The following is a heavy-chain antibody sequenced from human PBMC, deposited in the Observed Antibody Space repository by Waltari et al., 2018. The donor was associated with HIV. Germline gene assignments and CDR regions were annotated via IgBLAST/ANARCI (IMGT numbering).Heavy chain of an antibody. V-gene: IGHV4-39*01. Sequence: QLQLQESGPGLVKPSETLSLTCTVSGGSISGNSYYWGWIRQPPGKGLEWIGNIYYSGSTYYNPSLKSRVTISVDTSKNQFSLKLSSVTAADTAVYYCARRGYCSSISCYRPRYFDYWGQGTLVTVSS. CDR3: ARRGYCSSISCYRPRYFDY. D-gene: IGHD2-2*01. J-gene: IGHJ4*02. CDR2: IYYSGST. CDR1: GGSISGNSYY.